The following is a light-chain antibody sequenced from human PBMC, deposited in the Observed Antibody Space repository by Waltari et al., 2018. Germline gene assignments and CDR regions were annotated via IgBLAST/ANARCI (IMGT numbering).Light chain of an antibody. CDR2: EVT. J-gene: IGLJ1*01. Sequence: QSALTQPPSASGSPGQSVTVSCPGTCGDARHSNYCPWYQPYPGKAPKLIIYEVTKRPSGVPDRFSGSKSGNTASLTVSGLRAEDEADYYCSSYAGSSTYVFGSGTKVTVL. V-gene: IGLV2-8*01. CDR3: SSYAGSSTYV. CDR1: CGDARHSNY.